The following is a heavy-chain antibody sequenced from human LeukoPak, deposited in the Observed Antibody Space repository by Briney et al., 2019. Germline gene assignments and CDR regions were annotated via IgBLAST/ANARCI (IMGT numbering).Heavy chain of an antibody. J-gene: IGHJ4*02. Sequence: VRXAPGKGXEWVXXISWNSGSIGYADSVKGRFTISRDNAKNSLYLQMNSLRAEDTALYYCAKDMTAIGVYYFDYWGQGTLVTVSS. V-gene: IGHV3-9*01. D-gene: IGHD5-18*01. CDR2: ISWNSGSI. CDR3: AKDMTAIGVYYFDY.